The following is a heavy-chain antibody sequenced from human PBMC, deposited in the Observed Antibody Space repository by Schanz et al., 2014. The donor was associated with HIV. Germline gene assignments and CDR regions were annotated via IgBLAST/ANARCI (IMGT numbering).Heavy chain of an antibody. CDR3: AKDRITGTTGVPYYYYGMDV. Sequence: VQLVESGGGLVQPGGSLRLSCAASGFTFSSYSMNWVRQAPGKGLEWVAMISYDGSDKYYADSVKGRFTISRDNSKNTLYLQMNSLRAEDTAVYYCAKDRITGTTGVPYYYYGMDVWGQGTTVTVSS. J-gene: IGHJ6*02. V-gene: IGHV3-30*18. D-gene: IGHD1-7*01. CDR2: ISYDGSDK. CDR1: GFTFSSYS.